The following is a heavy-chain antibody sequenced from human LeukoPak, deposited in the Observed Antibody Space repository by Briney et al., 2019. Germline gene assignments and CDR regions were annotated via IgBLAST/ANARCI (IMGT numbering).Heavy chain of an antibody. CDR3: ARAGPERSDAFDI. CDR2: IVVGSGNT. CDR1: GFTFTSSA. J-gene: IGHJ3*02. V-gene: IGHV1-58*02. Sequence: SVKVSCKASGFTFTSSAMQWVRQARGQRLEWIGWIVVGSGNTNYAQKFQERVTITRDMSTSTAYMELSSLRSEDTAVYYCARAGPERSDAFDIWGQGTMVTVSS.